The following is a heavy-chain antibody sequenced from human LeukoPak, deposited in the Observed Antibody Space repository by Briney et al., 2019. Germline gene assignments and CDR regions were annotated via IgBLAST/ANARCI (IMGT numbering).Heavy chain of an antibody. D-gene: IGHD3-16*02. V-gene: IGHV4-34*01. J-gene: IGHJ6*03. Sequence: PSETLSLTCAVYGGSFSGYYWSWIRQPPGKGLEWIGEINHSGSTNYNPSLKSRVTISVDASKNQFSLKLSSVTAADTAVYYCARLNYDYVWGSYRSYYYYYYMDVWGKGTTVTISS. CDR1: GGSFSGYY. CDR2: INHSGST. CDR3: ARLNYDYVWGSYRSYYYYYYMDV.